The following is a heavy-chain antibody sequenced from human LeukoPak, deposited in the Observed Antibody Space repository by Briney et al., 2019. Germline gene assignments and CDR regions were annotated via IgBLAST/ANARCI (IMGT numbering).Heavy chain of an antibody. J-gene: IGHJ4*02. CDR1: AFPFSSYT. CDR3: ARGITYLDY. V-gene: IGHV3-53*04. CDR2: IYGDGTT. Sequence: GSLRLSCAASAFPFSSYTMNWVRQAPGKGLEWVSLIYGDGTTDYADSVKGRFHISRHNSKNTLYLQMNSLRAEDTAVYYCARGITYLDYWGQGTLVTVSS. D-gene: IGHD3-10*01.